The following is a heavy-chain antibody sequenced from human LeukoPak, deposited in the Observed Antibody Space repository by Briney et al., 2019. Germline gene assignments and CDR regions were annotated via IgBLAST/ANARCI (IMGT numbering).Heavy chain of an antibody. Sequence: SVKVSCKASGYTFTGYYMHWVRQAPGQGLEWMGGIIPIFGTANYAQKFQGRVTITADESTSTAYMELSSLRSEDTAVYYCARISNRAGYSSSWTGYFQHWGQGTLVTVSS. D-gene: IGHD6-13*01. CDR1: GYTFTGYY. CDR2: IIPIFGTA. V-gene: IGHV1-69*13. CDR3: ARISNRAGYSSSWTGYFQH. J-gene: IGHJ1*01.